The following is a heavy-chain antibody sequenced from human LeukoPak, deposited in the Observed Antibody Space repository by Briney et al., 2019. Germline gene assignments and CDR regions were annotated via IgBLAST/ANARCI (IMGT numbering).Heavy chain of an antibody. J-gene: IGHJ5*02. Sequence: GGSLRLSCAASGFTFSSYWMHWVRQAPGKGLVWVSHINSDGSSTSYADSVKGRFTISRDNAKNTLYLQMNSLRAEDTAVYYCARETGYSYGYAWFDPWGQGTLVTVSS. CDR1: GFTFSSYW. D-gene: IGHD5-18*01. CDR2: INSDGSST. CDR3: ARETGYSYGYAWFDP. V-gene: IGHV3-74*01.